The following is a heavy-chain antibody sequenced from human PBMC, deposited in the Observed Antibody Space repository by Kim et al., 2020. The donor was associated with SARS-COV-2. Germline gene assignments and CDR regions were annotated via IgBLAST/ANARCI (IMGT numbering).Heavy chain of an antibody. CDR1: GGSFSGYY. CDR2: LNHSGST. V-gene: IGHV4-34*01. Sequence: SETLSLTCAVYGGSFSGYYWSWIRQPPGKGLEWIGELNHSGSTNYNPSLKSRVTISVDTSKNQFSLKLSSVTAADTAVYYCARGVYGSGCYYRGYYYYY. CDR3: ARGVYGSGCYYRGYYYYY. D-gene: IGHD3-10*01. J-gene: IGHJ6*01.